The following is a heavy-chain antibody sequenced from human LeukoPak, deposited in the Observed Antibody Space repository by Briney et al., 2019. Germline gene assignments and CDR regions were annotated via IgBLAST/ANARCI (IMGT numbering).Heavy chain of an antibody. Sequence: PSETLSLTCAVYGGSFSGYYWSWIRQPPGKGLEWIGEINHSGSTNYNPSLKSRVTISVDTSKNQFSLKLSSVTVADTAVYYCARTPWLEYFDYWGQGTLVTVSS. V-gene: IGHV4-34*01. CDR2: INHSGST. CDR1: GGSFSGYY. J-gene: IGHJ4*02. D-gene: IGHD3-3*01. CDR3: ARTPWLEYFDY.